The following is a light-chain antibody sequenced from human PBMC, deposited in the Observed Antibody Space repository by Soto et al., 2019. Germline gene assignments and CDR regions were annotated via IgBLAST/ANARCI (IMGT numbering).Light chain of an antibody. CDR2: EVT. J-gene: IGLJ3*02. Sequence: QSALTQPASVSGSPGQSITISCTGTSNDVGIYNYVSWCQQHPGKAPKLIIYEVTNRPSGVSDRFSGSKSDNTASLTISGLQAEDEADYYCSSYTVSSTWVFGGGTKVTVL. CDR3: SSYTVSSTWV. V-gene: IGLV2-14*01. CDR1: SNDVGIYNY.